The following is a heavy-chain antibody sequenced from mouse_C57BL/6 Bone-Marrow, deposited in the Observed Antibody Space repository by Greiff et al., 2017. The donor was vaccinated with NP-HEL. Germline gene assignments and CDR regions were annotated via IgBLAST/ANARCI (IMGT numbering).Heavy chain of an antibody. V-gene: IGHV2-2*01. CDR2: IWSGGSP. D-gene: IGHD4-1*01. Sequence: VKLKESGPGLVQPSQSLSITCTVSGFSLTSYGVHWVRQSPGKGLEWLGVIWSGGSPDYNAAFISRLSISKDNSKSQVFFKMNSLQADDTAIYYCARNSPRWAWFAYWGQGTLVTVSA. J-gene: IGHJ3*01. CDR1: GFSLTSYG. CDR3: ARNSPRWAWFAY.